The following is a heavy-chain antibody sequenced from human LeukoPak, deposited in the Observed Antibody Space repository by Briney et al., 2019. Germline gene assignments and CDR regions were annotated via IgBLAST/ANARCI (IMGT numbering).Heavy chain of an antibody. CDR2: MKHDGSEK. Sequence: QPGGSLRLSCAASGFTLSNYWMNWVRQAPGKGLEWVANMKHDGSEKSYVDSVKGRFTISRDDAKNSLYLQMNSLRAEDTAPYYCARSPYSGSYGPFDYWGQGTLVTVSS. CDR3: ARSPYSGSYGPFDY. V-gene: IGHV3-7*04. J-gene: IGHJ4*02. CDR1: GFTLSNYW. D-gene: IGHD1-26*01.